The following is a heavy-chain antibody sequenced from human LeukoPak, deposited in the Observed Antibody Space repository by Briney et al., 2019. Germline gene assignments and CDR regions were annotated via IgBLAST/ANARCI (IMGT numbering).Heavy chain of an antibody. D-gene: IGHD6-13*01. CDR2: IYYSGST. V-gene: IGHV4-59*01. Sequence: PSETLSLTCTVSGGSISSYYWSWIRQPPGKGLEWIGYIYYSGSTNYNPSLKSRVTISVDTSKNQFSLKLSSVTAADTAVYYCARENGIAAAGSLDYWGQGTLVTVSS. CDR3: ARENGIAAAGSLDY. CDR1: GGSISSYY. J-gene: IGHJ4*02.